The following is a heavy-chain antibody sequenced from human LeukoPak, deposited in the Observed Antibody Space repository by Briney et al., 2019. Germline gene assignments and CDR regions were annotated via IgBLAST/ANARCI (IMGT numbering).Heavy chain of an antibody. Sequence: GESLKISCKGSGYSFTSYWIGWVRQMPGKGLEWMGIIYPGDSDTRYSPSFQGQVTISADKTISTAYLQWTSLKASGTAIYYCARRDYVPIFDYWGQGTLVTVSS. CDR3: ARRDYVPIFDY. V-gene: IGHV5-51*01. CDR2: IYPGDSDT. D-gene: IGHD4-17*01. CDR1: GYSFTSYW. J-gene: IGHJ4*02.